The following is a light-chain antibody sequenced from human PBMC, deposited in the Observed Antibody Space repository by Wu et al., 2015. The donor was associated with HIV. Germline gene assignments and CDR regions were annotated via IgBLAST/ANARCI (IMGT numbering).Light chain of an antibody. CDR2: GVS. CDR3: LYT. V-gene: IGKV3-20*01. CDR1: QSVSSNY. J-gene: IGKJ2*01. Sequence: EIVLTQSPGTLSLSPGERATLSCRASQSVSSNYLAWYQQKPGQAPRLVIYGVSSRATGIPDRFSGSGSGTDFTLTISRLEPEVFASYYLLYT.